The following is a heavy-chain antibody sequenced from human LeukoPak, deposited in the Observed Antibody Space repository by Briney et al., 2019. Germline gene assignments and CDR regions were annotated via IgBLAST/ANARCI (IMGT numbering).Heavy chain of an antibody. CDR1: GDSISSYY. J-gene: IGHJ4*02. V-gene: IGHV4-4*09. CDR2: IYTSGGT. CDR3: ARLTRLSTSPDRYYLDY. D-gene: IGHD6-6*01. Sequence: PSETLSRTCTVSGDSISSYYWSWIRQPPGKGLEWIGYIYTSGGTNYIPSLKGRVTISIDTSKNQFSLKLSSVTTADSAVYYCARLTRLSTSPDRYYLDYWGQGTLVTVSS.